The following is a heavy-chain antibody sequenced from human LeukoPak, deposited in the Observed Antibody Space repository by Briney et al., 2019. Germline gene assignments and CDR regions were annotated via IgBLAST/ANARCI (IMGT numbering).Heavy chain of an antibody. D-gene: IGHD1-1*01. CDR3: ARGLDWNDLHLDV. J-gene: IGHJ6*04. CDR2: ILPLLSTK. V-gene: IGHV1-69*04. CDR1: GGTFTRDA. Sequence: ASVKVSCKLSGGTFTRDAISWVRQAPGEGLEWMGRILPLLSTKNYARKFQGRVTLTADKSTGTAYMELSSLRSEDTAIYYCARGLDWNDLHLDVWGKGTTVIVSS.